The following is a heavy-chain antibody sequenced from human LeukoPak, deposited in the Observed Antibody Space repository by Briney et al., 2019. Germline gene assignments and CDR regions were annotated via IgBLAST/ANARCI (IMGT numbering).Heavy chain of an antibody. CDR3: ARDNYYDSSGYYFAPRYYYYYGMDV. Sequence: GGSLRLSCAASGFTFSSYSMNWVRQAPGKGLEWVSYISSSSSTIYYADSVKGRFTISRDNAKNSLYLQMNSLRDEDTAVYYCARDNYYDSSGYYFAPRYYYYYGMDVWGQGTTVTVSS. CDR1: GFTFSSYS. V-gene: IGHV3-48*02. CDR2: ISSSSSTI. D-gene: IGHD3-22*01. J-gene: IGHJ6*02.